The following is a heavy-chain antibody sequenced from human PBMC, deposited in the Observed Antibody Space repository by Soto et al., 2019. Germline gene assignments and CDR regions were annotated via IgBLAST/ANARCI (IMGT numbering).Heavy chain of an antibody. V-gene: IGHV3-23*01. J-gene: IGHJ4*02. CDR1: GYTFSDYA. D-gene: IGHD2-8*01. Sequence: PGGSLRLSCAASGYTFSDYAMTWVRQAPGKGLEWVSSISYDGGGTYYADSVKGRFTVSRDNSKSTLYLQMNSLRAVDTAVYYCAILEVYATRYWGQGTLVTVSS. CDR3: AILEVYATRY. CDR2: ISYDGGGT.